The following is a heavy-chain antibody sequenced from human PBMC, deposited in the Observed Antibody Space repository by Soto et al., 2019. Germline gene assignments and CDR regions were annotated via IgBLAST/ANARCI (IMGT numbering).Heavy chain of an antibody. CDR2: INAGNGNT. Sequence: ASVKVSCKASGYTFTSYAMHWVRQAPGQRLEWMGWINAGNGNTKYSQKFQGRVTITRDTSASTAYMELSSLRSEDTAVYYCARTYYYDSSGYYSRAITTYNFDYGGQGTLVTVSS. V-gene: IGHV1-3*01. D-gene: IGHD3-22*01. CDR3: ARTYYYDSSGYYSRAITTYNFDY. J-gene: IGHJ4*02. CDR1: GYTFTSYA.